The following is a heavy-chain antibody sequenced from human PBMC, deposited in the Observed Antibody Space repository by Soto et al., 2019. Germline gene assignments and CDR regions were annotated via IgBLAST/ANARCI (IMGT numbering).Heavy chain of an antibody. CDR1: GFTFSSYA. V-gene: IGHV3-23*01. J-gene: IGHJ4*02. CDR3: AKAIAVAGSGYFDY. Sequence: GGSLRLSCAASGFTFSSYAMSWVRQAPGEGLEWVSAISGSGGSTYYADSVKGRFTISRDNSKNTLYLQMNSLRAEDTAVYYCAKAIAVAGSGYFDYWGQGALVTVSS. CDR2: ISGSGGST. D-gene: IGHD6-19*01.